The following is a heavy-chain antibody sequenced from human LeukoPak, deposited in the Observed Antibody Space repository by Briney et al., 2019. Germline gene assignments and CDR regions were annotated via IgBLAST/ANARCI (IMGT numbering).Heavy chain of an antibody. Sequence: PGGALRLSCAESGFSFSTDTVSWVRQARGKGLEWVSSISSSSTYIYYTDSVKGRFAISRDNARNAVYLQMNSLRTEDTGVYYCASRPGDFIYSSVYYSFWGQGTLVTVSS. D-gene: IGHD3-22*01. CDR1: GFSFSTDT. V-gene: IGHV3-21*01. CDR3: ASRPGDFIYSSVYYSF. J-gene: IGHJ4*02. CDR2: ISSSSTYI.